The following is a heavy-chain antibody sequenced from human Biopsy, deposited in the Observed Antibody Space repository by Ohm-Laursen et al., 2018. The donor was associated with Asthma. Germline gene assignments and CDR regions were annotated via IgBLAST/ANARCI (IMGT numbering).Heavy chain of an antibody. V-gene: IGHV3-23*01. CDR1: GFMFSDFV. J-gene: IGHJ4*02. CDR2: ITSSGASV. Sequence: GSLRLSCAASGFMFSDFVMTWVRQAPGKGLAWVSHITSSGASVSYADSVRGRFTISRDYSKNTLYLQMHSLRAEDTAVYYCARGDSSNWSHYYFDYWGQGTLVTVSS. D-gene: IGHD3-22*01. CDR3: ARGDSSNWSHYYFDY.